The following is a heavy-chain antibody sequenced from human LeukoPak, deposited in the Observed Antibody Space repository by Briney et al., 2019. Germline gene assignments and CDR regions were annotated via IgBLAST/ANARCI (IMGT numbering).Heavy chain of an antibody. J-gene: IGHJ6*02. Sequence: ASVKVSCKASGYTFTGYYMHWVRQAPGQGLEWMGWINPNSGGTNYAQKFQGRVTMIRDTSISTAYMELSRLRSDDTAVYYCARQWLVSYYYGMDVWGQGTTVTVSS. CDR3: ARQWLVSYYYGMDV. CDR2: INPNSGGT. V-gene: IGHV1-2*02. CDR1: GYTFTGYY. D-gene: IGHD6-19*01.